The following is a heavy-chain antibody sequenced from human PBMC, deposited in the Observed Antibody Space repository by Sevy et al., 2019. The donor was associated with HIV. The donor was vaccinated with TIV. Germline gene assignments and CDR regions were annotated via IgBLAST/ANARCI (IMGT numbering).Heavy chain of an antibody. Sequence: GGSLRLSCAASGFTFSSYAMHWVRQAPGKGLEWVAVISYDGSNKYYADSVKGRFTISRDNSKNTLYLQMNSLRAEDTAVYYCARDTNYYGSGSYRDYYYYYYMDVWGKGTTVTVSS. D-gene: IGHD3-10*01. J-gene: IGHJ6*03. CDR1: GFTFSSYA. CDR2: ISYDGSNK. V-gene: IGHV3-30-3*01. CDR3: ARDTNYYGSGSYRDYYYYYYMDV.